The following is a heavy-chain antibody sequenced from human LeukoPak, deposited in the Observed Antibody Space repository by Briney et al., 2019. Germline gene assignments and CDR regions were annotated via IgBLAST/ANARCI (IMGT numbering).Heavy chain of an antibody. CDR1: GFTFSDYY. V-gene: IGHV3-23*01. CDR3: AKGSGYDSGWYYFDF. J-gene: IGHJ4*02. D-gene: IGHD6-19*01. Sequence: SGGSLRLSCAASGFTFSDYYMSWIRQAPGKGLEWVSAISGSGGSTFYIDSVKGRFTISRDNSKNTVFLQMNSLRADDTAVYYCAKGSGYDSGWYYFDFWGQGALVTVSS. CDR2: ISGSGGST.